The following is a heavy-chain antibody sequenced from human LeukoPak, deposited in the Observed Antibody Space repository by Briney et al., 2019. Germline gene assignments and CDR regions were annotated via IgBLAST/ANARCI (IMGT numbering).Heavy chain of an antibody. J-gene: IGHJ4*02. Sequence: GESLKISCQGFESKFRDYWIAWVRQMPGKGLECMGIVYPGDSETRYSPSFQGQITISADKSINTAYLQWSSLEASDTAMYYDTALNYCAWAVRQKTSGMRVFEYWGQGTLVTVSS. CDR1: ESKFRDYW. V-gene: IGHV5-51*01. CDR3: TALNYCAWAVRQKTSGMRVFEY. D-gene: IGHD2-2*01. CDR2: VYPGDSET.